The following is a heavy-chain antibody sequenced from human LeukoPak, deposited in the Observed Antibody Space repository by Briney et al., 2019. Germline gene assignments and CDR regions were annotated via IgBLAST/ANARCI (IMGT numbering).Heavy chain of an antibody. V-gene: IGHV4-34*01. J-gene: IGHJ4*02. CDR2: INHSGST. D-gene: IGHD3-10*01. CDR1: GGSFSGYY. CDR3: ARAYGSGRVPIGY. Sequence: SETLSLTCAVYGGSFSGYYWSWIRQPPGKGLEWIGEINHSGSTNYNPSLKSRVTISVDTSKNQFSLKLSSVTAADTAVYYCARAYGSGRVPIGYWGQGTLVTVSS.